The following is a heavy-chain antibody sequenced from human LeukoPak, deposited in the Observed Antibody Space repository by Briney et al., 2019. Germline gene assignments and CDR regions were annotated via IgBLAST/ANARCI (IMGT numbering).Heavy chain of an antibody. CDR3: AKDVKSDGVWDIDH. V-gene: IGHV3-23*01. Sequence: GGSLRLSCAASGFTFRNYAMTWVRQAPGKGLEWVSGIYGSGGGQTFYADSVRGRFIISRDDSRNLVFLHMDRLRVEDTGLYYCAKDVKSDGVWDIDHWGQGTVVTVSS. CDR2: IYGSGGGQT. J-gene: IGHJ4*02. D-gene: IGHD4-17*01. CDR1: GFTFRNYA.